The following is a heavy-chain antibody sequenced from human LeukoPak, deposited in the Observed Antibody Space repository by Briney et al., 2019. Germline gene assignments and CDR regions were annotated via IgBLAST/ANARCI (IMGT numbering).Heavy chain of an antibody. D-gene: IGHD6-6*01. CDR2: ISCDGSNQ. Sequence: GGSLRLSCAASGFTFNNYAMHWVRQAPGKGLEWVAVISCDGSNQFYAASVKGRFTIFRDNSRNTLFLQMNSLTAEDTAVYYCARDVSHSSSSIDYWGQGTLVTVSS. CDR1: GFTFNNYA. V-gene: IGHV3-30-3*01. CDR3: ARDVSHSSSSIDY. J-gene: IGHJ4*02.